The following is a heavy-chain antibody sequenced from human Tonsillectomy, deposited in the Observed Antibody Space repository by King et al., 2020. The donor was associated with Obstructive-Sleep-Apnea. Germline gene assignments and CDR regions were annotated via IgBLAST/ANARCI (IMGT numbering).Heavy chain of an antibody. Sequence: LQLQESGPGLVKPSETLSLTCTVSGYSISSGYYWGWIRQPPGKGLEWIGSIYHSGSTYYNPSLKSRVTISVDTSKNQFSLKLSSVTAADTAVYYCARDRWLDYYFDYWGQGTLVTVSS. V-gene: IGHV4-38-2*02. CDR3: ARDRWLDYYFDY. J-gene: IGHJ4*02. CDR1: GYSISSGYY. D-gene: IGHD6-19*01. CDR2: IYHSGST.